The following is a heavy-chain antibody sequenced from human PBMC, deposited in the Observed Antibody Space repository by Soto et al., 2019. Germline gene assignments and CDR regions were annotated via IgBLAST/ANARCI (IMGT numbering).Heavy chain of an antibody. V-gene: IGHV4-39*01. Sequence: LSLTCTVSGGSISSNTYYWGWIRQSPGKGLEWIGSIYYSGSIYYNPSLKSRVIISVDTSKNQFSLKLISVTAADTAVYYCVRHEGRIMVRGVTGLRVASFDYWGQGRLVTVSS. CDR1: GGSISSNTYY. D-gene: IGHD3-10*01. CDR3: VRHEGRIMVRGVTGLRVASFDY. J-gene: IGHJ4*02. CDR2: IYYSGSI.